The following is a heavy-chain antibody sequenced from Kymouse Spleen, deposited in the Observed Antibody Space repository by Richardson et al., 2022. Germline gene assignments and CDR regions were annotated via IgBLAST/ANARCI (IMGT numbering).Heavy chain of an antibody. D-gene: IGHD3-10*01. V-gene: IGHV3-7*01. CDR1: GFTFSSYW. Sequence: EVQLVESGGGLVQPGGSLRLSCAASGFTFSSYWMSWVRQAPGKGLEWVANIKQDGSEKYYVDSVKGRFTISRDNAKNSLYLQMNSLRAEDTAVYYCARFTMVRGVIPFDYWGQGTLVTVSS. CDR2: IKQDGSEK. CDR3: ARFTMVRGVIPFDY. J-gene: IGHJ4*02.